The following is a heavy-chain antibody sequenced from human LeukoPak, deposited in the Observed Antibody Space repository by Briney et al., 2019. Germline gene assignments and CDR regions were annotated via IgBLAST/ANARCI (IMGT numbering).Heavy chain of an antibody. CDR3: ARGRSNYYGMDV. CDR2: IYYNGNT. V-gene: IGHV4-59*01. D-gene: IGHD1-26*01. Sequence: PSETLPLTCTVSGGSISSYYWSWIRRPPGKGLEWIGYIYYNGNTNYSPSLKSRVTMSVDTSKNLFSLKVSSVTAADTAVYYCARGRSNYYGMDVWGQGTTVTVSS. CDR1: GGSISSYY. J-gene: IGHJ6*02.